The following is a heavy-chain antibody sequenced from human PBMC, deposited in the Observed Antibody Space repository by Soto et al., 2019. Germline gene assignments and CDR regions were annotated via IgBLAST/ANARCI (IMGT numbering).Heavy chain of an antibody. CDR2: ISVGSGSI. CDR3: VRDDRWAFDI. D-gene: IGHD3-22*01. CDR1: GFSFRSYA. V-gene: IGHV3-48*01. J-gene: IGHJ3*02. Sequence: GGSLRLSCAASGFSFRSYAMNWVRQAPGKGLEWVSYISVGSGSIFYADSVKGRFTISRDDAKNSLYLQMNTLRGEDTAVYHCVRDDRWAFDIWGQGTMVT.